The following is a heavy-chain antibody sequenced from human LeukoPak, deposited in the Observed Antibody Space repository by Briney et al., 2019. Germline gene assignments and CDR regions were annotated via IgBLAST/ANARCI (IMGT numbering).Heavy chain of an antibody. V-gene: IGHV1-69*01. J-gene: IGHJ4*02. CDR2: TIPIFGTA. D-gene: IGHD3-16*01. CDR1: GGTFSSYA. CDR3: ARVVGGEGYFDY. Sequence: SVKVSCKASGGTFSSYAISWVRQAPGQGLEWMGGTIPIFGTANYAQKFQGRVTITADESTSTAYMELSSLRSEDTAVYYCARVVGGEGYFDYWGQGTLVTVSS.